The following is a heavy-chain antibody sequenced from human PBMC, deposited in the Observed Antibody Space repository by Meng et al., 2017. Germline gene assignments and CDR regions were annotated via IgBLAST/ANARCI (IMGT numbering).Heavy chain of an antibody. Sequence: ESGGHCVKPGGSLRPSCPASDFTFTSAYMSWVRQAPGQGLEWVGRIKANSAGATTDYAAPVKGRFTISRDDSKNTVYLQMNSLKSEDTATYYCTATHFFDRSGYRALGYWGLGTLVTVSS. CDR2: IKANSAGATT. J-gene: IGHJ4*02. D-gene: IGHD3-22*01. V-gene: IGHV3-15*01. CDR1: DFTFTSAY. CDR3: TATHFFDRSGYRALGY.